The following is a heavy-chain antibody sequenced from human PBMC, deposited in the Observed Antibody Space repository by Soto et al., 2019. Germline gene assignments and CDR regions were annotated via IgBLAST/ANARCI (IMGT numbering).Heavy chain of an antibody. CDR1: GGSFSGYY. D-gene: IGHD2-2*02. J-gene: IGHJ5*02. Sequence: PSETLSLTCAVYGGSFSGYYWSWIRQPPGKGLEWIGEINHSGSTNYNPSLKSRVTISVDTSKNQFSLKLSSVTAADTAVYYCARGETYCSSTSCYTRPNWFDPWGQGALVTVSS. V-gene: IGHV4-34*01. CDR2: INHSGST. CDR3: ARGETYCSSTSCYTRPNWFDP.